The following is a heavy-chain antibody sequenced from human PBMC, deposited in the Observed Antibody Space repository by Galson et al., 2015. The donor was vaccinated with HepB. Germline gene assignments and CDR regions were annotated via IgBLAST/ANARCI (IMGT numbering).Heavy chain of an antibody. Sequence: SVKVSCKASGGTFSSYAISWVRQAPGQGLEWMGGIIPIFGTANYAQKFQGRVTITADESTSTAYMELSSLRSEDTAVYYCARDYNWNRLGEGFDPWGQGTLVTVSS. J-gene: IGHJ5*02. CDR3: ARDYNWNRLGEGFDP. CDR2: IIPIFGTA. CDR1: GGTFSSYA. V-gene: IGHV1-69*13. D-gene: IGHD1-20*01.